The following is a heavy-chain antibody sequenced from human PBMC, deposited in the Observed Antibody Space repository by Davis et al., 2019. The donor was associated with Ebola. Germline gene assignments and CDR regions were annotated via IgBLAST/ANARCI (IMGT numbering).Heavy chain of an antibody. J-gene: IGHJ4*02. D-gene: IGHD4-17*01. CDR2: IYYSGST. Sequence: MPSETLSLTCTVSGGSISSYYWSWIRQPPGKGLEWIGYIYYSGSTNYNPSLKSRVTISVDTSKNQFSLKLSSVTAADTAVYYCARDDGDYGGGVDYWGQGTLVTVSS. CDR3: ARDDGDYGGGVDY. CDR1: GGSISSYY. V-gene: IGHV4-59*01.